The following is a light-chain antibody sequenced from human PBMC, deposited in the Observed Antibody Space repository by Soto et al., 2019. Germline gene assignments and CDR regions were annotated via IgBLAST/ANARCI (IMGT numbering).Light chain of an antibody. CDR3: QQYGSSPQT. Sequence: ETVLTQSPGTLSLSPGEGATLSCRASQSVSSTYLAWYQQKAGQAPRLLIYGASSRATGIPDRFSGSGSGTDFTLTISRLEPEDFAVYYCQQYGSSPQTFGQGTKVEIK. CDR1: QSVSSTY. J-gene: IGKJ1*01. V-gene: IGKV3-20*01. CDR2: GAS.